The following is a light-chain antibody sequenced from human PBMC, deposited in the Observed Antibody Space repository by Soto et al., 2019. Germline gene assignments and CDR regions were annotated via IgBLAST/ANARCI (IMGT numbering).Light chain of an antibody. J-gene: IGKJ1*01. CDR2: GAS. CDR1: QSVSSR. CDR3: QQYNSYPWA. V-gene: IGKV3-15*01. Sequence: EIVMTQSPTNLSVSPGERVTLSCRASQSVSSRVAWYQQKPGQAPRLLISGASTRATGTPARFIGSGSGTDFTLTISSLQSEDFATYYCQQYNSYPWAFGQGTKVDIK.